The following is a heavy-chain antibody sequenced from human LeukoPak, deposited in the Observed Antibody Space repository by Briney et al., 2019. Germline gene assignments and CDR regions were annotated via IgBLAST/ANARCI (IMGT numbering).Heavy chain of an antibody. CDR2: VNPNSSRA. V-gene: IGHV1-46*01. CDR1: GYIXTHYY. J-gene: IGHJ4*02. D-gene: IGHD5-12*01. Sequence: ASVKVSCKASGYIXTHYYMHGVRQAPGEGLEWMVIVNPNSSRAVPARNFQGRLTMTRDTSTSTVYMELSSLRYEDTAVYYCSRQTPEEEVDMGFDHWGQGTLVSVSS. CDR3: SRQTPEEEVDMGFDH.